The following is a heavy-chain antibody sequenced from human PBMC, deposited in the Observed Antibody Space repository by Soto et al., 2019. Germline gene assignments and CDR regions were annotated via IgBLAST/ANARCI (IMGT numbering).Heavy chain of an antibody. D-gene: IGHD3-3*01. CDR2: ISYDGSNK. J-gene: IGHJ6*02. V-gene: IGHV3-30*18. CDR3: AKDQGRREWLSNYYCYGMDV. CDR1: GFTFSSYG. Sequence: QVQLVESGGGVVQPGRSLRLSCAASGFTFSSYGMHWVRQAPGKGLEWVAVISYDGSNKYYADSVKGRFTISRDNSRNTLYQQKNSLRAEDKAVYYCAKDQGRREWLSNYYCYGMDVWGQGTTVTVSS.